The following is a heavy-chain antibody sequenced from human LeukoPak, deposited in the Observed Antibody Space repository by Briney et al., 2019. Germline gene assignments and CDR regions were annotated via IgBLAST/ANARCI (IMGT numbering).Heavy chain of an antibody. CDR1: GFTLSTYA. CDR3: AKRGNTISFFDP. J-gene: IGHJ5*02. CDR2: LTGRGDSA. D-gene: IGHD5-24*01. Sequence: GGSLRLSCTASGFTLSTYAMSWVRQAPGKGLEWVSGLTGRGDSAYYADSVKGRFTISRDNSKNTLYLEMNSLRADDTAVYYCAKRGNTISFFDPWGQGTLVTVSS. V-gene: IGHV3-23*01.